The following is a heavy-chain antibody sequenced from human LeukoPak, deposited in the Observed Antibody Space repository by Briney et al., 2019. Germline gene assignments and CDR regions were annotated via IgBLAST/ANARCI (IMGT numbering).Heavy chain of an antibody. D-gene: IGHD4-17*01. CDR2: INQDGSEE. CDR1: RFVFGAYW. V-gene: IGHV3-7*01. J-gene: IGHJ4*02. Sequence: PGGSLRLSCAASRFVFGAYWMTWVRQAPGKGLEWVASINQDGSEEYYVDSMKGRFTISRDNSKNTLYLQMNSLRAEDTAVYYCARVTTLTTTDDYWGQGTLVTVSS. CDR3: ARVTTLTTTDDY.